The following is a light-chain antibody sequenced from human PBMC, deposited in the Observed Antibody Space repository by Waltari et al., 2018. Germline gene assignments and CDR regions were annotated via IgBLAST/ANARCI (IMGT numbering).Light chain of an antibody. CDR3: TSYTSSSTHYV. V-gene: IGLV2-14*01. CDR2: DVS. CDR1: SSDVGGYNY. J-gene: IGLJ1*01. Sequence: QSALTQPASVSGSPGQSITISCTGTSSDVGGYNYVSWYQQHPGKAPKLLIYDVSNRPSGVSNRFSDSKSGNTASLTISGLQAEDEADYYCTSYTSSSTHYVFGTGTKVTVL.